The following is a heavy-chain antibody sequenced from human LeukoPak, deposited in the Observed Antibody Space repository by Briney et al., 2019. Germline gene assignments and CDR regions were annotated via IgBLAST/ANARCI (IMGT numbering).Heavy chain of an antibody. D-gene: IGHD3-10*01. CDR3: TKGVGALVRGVTPHY. CDR2: IRFDGNNK. CDR1: GFTFSSYG. V-gene: IGHV3-30*02. J-gene: IGHJ4*02. Sequence: SGGSLRLSCAASGFTFSSYGMHWVRQAPGKGLEWVAFIRFDGNNKYYADSVKGRFTISRDNSKKKLYLQLNSLRVEDTAMYFCTKGVGALVRGVTPHYWGQGTLVTVSS.